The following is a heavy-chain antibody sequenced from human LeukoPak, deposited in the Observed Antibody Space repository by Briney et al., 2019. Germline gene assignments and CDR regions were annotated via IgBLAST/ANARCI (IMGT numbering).Heavy chain of an antibody. CDR2: IKSKTVGGTT. CDR1: GLTFSNAW. J-gene: IGHJ3*02. V-gene: IGHV3-15*01. Sequence: GGSLRLSCAASGLTFSNAWMSWVRQAPGKGLEWVGRIKSKTVGGTTDYAAPVKGRFTISRDDSKNTLYLQMNSLKTEDTAVYYCTTSDDAFDIWGQGTMVTVSS. CDR3: TTSDDAFDI.